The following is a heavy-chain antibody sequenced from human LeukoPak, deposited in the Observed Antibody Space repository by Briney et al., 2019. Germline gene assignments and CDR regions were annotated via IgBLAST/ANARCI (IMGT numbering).Heavy chain of an antibody. J-gene: IGHJ4*02. CDR1: GFTFSSYA. V-gene: IGHV3-23*01. CDR3: AKDVQAYDILTRYYFTGDY. Sequence: GSLRLSCAASGFTFSSYAMSWVRQAPGKGLEWVSAISGSGGSTYYADSVKGRFTISRDNSKNTLYLQMNSLRAEDTAVYYCAKDVQAYDILTRYYFTGDYWGQGTLVTVSS. D-gene: IGHD3-9*01. CDR2: ISGSGGST.